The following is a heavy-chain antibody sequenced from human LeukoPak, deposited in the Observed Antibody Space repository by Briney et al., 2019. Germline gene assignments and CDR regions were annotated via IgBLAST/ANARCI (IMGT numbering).Heavy chain of an antibody. J-gene: IGHJ4*02. Sequence: PGGSLRLSCAATGFTFSTYGMHRVRQVPGKGLERVAVIWSDGNNKFYADSVKGRFTFSRDNAKNSLYLQMNSLRAEDTAVYYCATSVGVWLRLFDYWGQGTLVTVSS. CDR1: GFTFSTYG. D-gene: IGHD5-12*01. V-gene: IGHV3-33*03. CDR2: IWSDGNNK. CDR3: ATSVGVWLRLFDY.